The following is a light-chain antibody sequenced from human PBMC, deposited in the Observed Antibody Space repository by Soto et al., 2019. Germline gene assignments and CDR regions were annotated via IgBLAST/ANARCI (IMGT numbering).Light chain of an antibody. V-gene: IGKV1-5*01. CDR3: QHYNSYSPWT. CDR1: QSISNW. J-gene: IGKJ1*01. Sequence: DIQMTQFPSTLSASVGDRVTITCRASQSISNWLAWYQQKPGKAPKLLIYDASNLGSGVPSRFSGSGSGTEFTLPISSLQPGDFATYYCQHYNSYSPWTFGQGTKVEI. CDR2: DAS.